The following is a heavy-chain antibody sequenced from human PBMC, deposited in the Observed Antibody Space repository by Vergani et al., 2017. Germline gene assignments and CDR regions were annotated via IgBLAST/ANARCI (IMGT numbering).Heavy chain of an antibody. D-gene: IGHD2/OR15-2a*01. V-gene: IGHV3-23*04. J-gene: IGHJ3*02. CDR2: ISGSGSST. CDR3: AKDVGQYHLGYAFDI. Sequence: EVQLVESGGGLVQPGGSLRLSCGASGLTFSYYAMSWVRQAPGKGLEWVSCISGSGSSTYYADSVKGRFTISRDNSKNTLYLQMNTLRAEDTAVYYCAKDVGQYHLGYAFDIWGQGTMVTVSS. CDR1: GLTFSYYA.